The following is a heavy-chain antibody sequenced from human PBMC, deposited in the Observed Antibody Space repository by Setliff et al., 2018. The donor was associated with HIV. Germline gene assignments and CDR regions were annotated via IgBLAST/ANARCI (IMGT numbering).Heavy chain of an antibody. CDR1: GGSISSHY. D-gene: IGHD6-6*01. Sequence: LSLTCTVSGGSISSHYWSWIRQPPGKGLEWTGYIYYSGSTNYNPSLKSRVTISVDTSKNQFSLKLSSVTAADTAVYYCARDRGSSYYYYYYMDVWGKGTTVTVSS. V-gene: IGHV4-59*11. CDR3: ARDRGSSYYYYYYMDV. CDR2: IYYSGST. J-gene: IGHJ6*03.